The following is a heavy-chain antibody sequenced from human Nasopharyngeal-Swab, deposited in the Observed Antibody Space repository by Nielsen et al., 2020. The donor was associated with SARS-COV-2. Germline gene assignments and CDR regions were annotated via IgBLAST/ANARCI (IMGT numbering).Heavy chain of an antibody. CDR2: ISSSSSYT. D-gene: IGHD4-17*01. CDR3: ARGTATGWFDP. Sequence: GESLKISCAASGFTFSDYYMSWIRPAPGKGLEWVSYISSSSSYTNYADSVKGRFTISRDNAKNPLYLQMNSLRAEDTAVYYCARGTATGWFDPWGQGTLVTVSS. CDR1: GFTFSDYY. V-gene: IGHV3-11*05. J-gene: IGHJ5*02.